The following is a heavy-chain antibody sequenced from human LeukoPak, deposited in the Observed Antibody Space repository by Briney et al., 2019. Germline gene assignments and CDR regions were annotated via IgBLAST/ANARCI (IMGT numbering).Heavy chain of an antibody. D-gene: IGHD3-10*01. CDR3: AGGYSGSGSPY. V-gene: IGHV3-9*01. CDR1: GFTFDDYA. CDR2: ISWNSGSI. J-gene: IGHJ4*02. Sequence: GGSLRLSCAASGFTFDDYAMHWVRQAPGKGLEWVSGISWNSGSIGYADSVKGRFTISRDNAKNSLYLQMNSLRVEDTAVYYCAGGYSGSGSPYWGRGTLVTVSS.